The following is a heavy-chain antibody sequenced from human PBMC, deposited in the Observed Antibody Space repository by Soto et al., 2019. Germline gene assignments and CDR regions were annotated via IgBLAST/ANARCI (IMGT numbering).Heavy chain of an antibody. CDR1: GFTFSSYA. CDR3: AKDHIVVVTAIFDY. CDR2: ISASVGST. Sequence: EVQLLESGGGSVQPGGSLRLSCAASGFTFSSYAMSWVRQAPGKGLEWVSAISASVGSTYYTDSVKGRFTISRDNSKNTLYLQMNSLRAEDTAVYYCAKDHIVVVTAIFDYWGQGTLVTVSS. V-gene: IGHV3-23*01. D-gene: IGHD2-21*02. J-gene: IGHJ4*02.